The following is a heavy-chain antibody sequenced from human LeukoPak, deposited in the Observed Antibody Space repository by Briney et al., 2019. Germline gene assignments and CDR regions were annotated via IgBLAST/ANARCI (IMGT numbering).Heavy chain of an antibody. CDR2: IGRSGGDI. D-gene: IGHD4-23*01. V-gene: IGHV3-23*01. Sequence: GGSLRLSCAASGFTFNSYAMAWVRQAPGKGLEWVSVIGRSGGDIQYVDSVKGRFTISRDNSENTLYLQMNSLRAEDTAVYYCAKYAPPTTVVTRYFDYWGQGTLVTVSS. J-gene: IGHJ4*02. CDR1: GFTFNSYA. CDR3: AKYAPPTTVVTRYFDY.